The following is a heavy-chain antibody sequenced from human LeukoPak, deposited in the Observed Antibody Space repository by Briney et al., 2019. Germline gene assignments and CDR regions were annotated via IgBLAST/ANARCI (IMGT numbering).Heavy chain of an antibody. CDR3: ARDLNKYYYGSGSYYGLAFDI. Sequence: ASVKVPCKASGGTFSSYAISWVRQAPGQGLEWMGGIIPIFGTANYAQKFQGRVTITADESTSTAYMELSGLRSEDTAVYYCARDLNKYYYGSGSYYGLAFDIWGQGTMVTVSS. J-gene: IGHJ3*02. V-gene: IGHV1-69*13. D-gene: IGHD3-10*01. CDR2: IIPIFGTA. CDR1: GGTFSSYA.